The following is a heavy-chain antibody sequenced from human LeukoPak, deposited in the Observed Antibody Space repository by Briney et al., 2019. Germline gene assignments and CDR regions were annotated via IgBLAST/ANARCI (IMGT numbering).Heavy chain of an antibody. V-gene: IGHV4-34*01. CDR1: GGSFSGYY. D-gene: IGHD2-15*01. Sequence: PSETLSLTCAVYGGSFSGYYWSWIRQPPGKGLEWIGEINHSGSTNYNPSLKSRVTISVDTSKNQFSLKLSSVTAADTAVYYCARGFGYCSGGGCYSGMDVWGKGTTVTVSS. J-gene: IGHJ6*04. CDR2: INHSGST. CDR3: ARGFGYCSGGGCYSGMDV.